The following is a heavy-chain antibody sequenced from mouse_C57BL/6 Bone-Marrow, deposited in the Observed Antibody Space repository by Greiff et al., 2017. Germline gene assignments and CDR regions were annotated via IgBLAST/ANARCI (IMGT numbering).Heavy chain of an antibody. CDR2: LYPRSGNT. CDR1: GYTFTSYG. V-gene: IGHV1-81*01. CDR3: ARYPYYYGSGYYYAMDY. J-gene: IGHJ4*01. Sequence: QVQLQESGAELARPGASVKLSCKASGYTFTSYGISWVKQRTGQGLEWIGELYPRSGNTYYNEKFKGKATLTADKSSSTAYMELRSLTSEDSAVYFCARYPYYYGSGYYYAMDYWGQGTSVTVSS. D-gene: IGHD1-1*01.